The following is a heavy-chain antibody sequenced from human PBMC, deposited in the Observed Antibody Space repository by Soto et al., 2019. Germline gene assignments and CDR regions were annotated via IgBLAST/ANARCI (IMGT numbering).Heavy chain of an antibody. CDR1: GYTFTSYD. CDR2: MNPNSGNT. Sequence: ASVKVSCKASGYTFTSYDINWVRQATGQGLEWMGWMNPNSGNTGYAKKFQGRVTMTRNTSISTAYMELSSLRSEDTAVYYCARGSFCSTSCSYPYYYYGMDVWGQGTTVTVSS. V-gene: IGHV1-8*01. D-gene: IGHD2-2*01. CDR3: ARGSFCSTSCSYPYYYYGMDV. J-gene: IGHJ6*02.